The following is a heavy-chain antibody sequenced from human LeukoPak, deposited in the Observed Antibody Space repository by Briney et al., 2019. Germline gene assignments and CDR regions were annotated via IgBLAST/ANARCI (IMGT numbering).Heavy chain of an antibody. D-gene: IGHD3-10*01. J-gene: IGHJ6*02. CDR2: INSDGSST. CDR3: ARGPTYYYGSGSYYYGMDV. CDR1: GFTFSSYW. V-gene: IGHV3-74*01. Sequence: QPGGSLRLSCAASGFTFSSYWMHWVRQAPGKGVVWVSRINSDGSSTSYADSVKGRFTISRDNAKNTLYLQMNSLRAEDTAVYYCARGPTYYYGSGSYYYGMDVWGQGTTVTVSS.